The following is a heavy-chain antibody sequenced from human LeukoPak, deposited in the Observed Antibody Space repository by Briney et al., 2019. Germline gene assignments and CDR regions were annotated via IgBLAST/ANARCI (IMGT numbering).Heavy chain of an antibody. CDR2: ISSSGGTI. J-gene: IGHJ4*02. D-gene: IGHD5-12*01. CDR1: GFTFSSYE. CDR3: ARDPGGGYEPTNYYFDD. Sequence: GGSLRLSCAASGFTFSSYEMNWVRQAPGKGLEWVSYISSSGGTIYYADSVKGRFTISRDNAKNSLYLQMNSLRAEDTAVYYCARDPGGGYEPTNYYFDDWGQGTLVTVSS. V-gene: IGHV3-48*03.